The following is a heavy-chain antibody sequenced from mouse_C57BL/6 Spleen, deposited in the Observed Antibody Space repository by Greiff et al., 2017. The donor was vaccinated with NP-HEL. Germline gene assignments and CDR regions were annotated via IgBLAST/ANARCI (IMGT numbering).Heavy chain of an antibody. CDR3: ASTYDYDGGGYAMDY. CDR1: GFSLTSYG. CDR2: IWRGGST. J-gene: IGHJ4*01. Sequence: QLQLKESGPGLVQPSHSLSITCTASGFSLTSYGVHWVRQSPGKGLEWLGVIWRGGSTDYNAAFISRLSISKDNSKSHVFFKMNSLQADDTAIYYCASTYDYDGGGYAMDYWGQGTSVTVSS. D-gene: IGHD2-4*01. V-gene: IGHV2-2*01.